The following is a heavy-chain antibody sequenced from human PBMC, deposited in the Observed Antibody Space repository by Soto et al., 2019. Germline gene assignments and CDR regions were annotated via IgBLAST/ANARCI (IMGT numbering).Heavy chain of an antibody. CDR3: GRVPLDGNYANGVDV. CDR1: GFNFNTYW. D-gene: IGHD4-17*01. V-gene: IGHV3-7*03. CDR2: TDTSGTTK. Sequence: QPGGSLRLSCAASGFNFNTYWMYWVRQAPGKGLEWVANTDTSGTTKNYVDSVKGRFIISRDNAKNSLFLQMNSLRADDTAVYYCGRVPLDGNYANGVDVWGQGTTVTVSS. J-gene: IGHJ6*02.